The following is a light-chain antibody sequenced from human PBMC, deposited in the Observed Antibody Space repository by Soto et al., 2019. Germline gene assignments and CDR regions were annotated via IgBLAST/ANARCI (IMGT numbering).Light chain of an antibody. V-gene: IGLV3-1*01. J-gene: IGLJ1*01. CDR1: RLEEEN. CDR3: PAWGYSPYV. CDR2: QNI. Sequence: SYELTQPSSVSVSPGQTAIITCSGYRLEEENVCWYQQKPRQSPVLVIHQNIKRPSGIPERFSGSTSGNTATLTISGTEAVDAADYCCPAWGYSPYVFGTGTKLTVL.